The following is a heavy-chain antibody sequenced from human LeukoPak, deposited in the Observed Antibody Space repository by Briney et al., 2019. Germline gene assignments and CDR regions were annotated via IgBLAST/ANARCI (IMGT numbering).Heavy chain of an antibody. CDR3: ARVKGYYYDTSDKDAFDI. J-gene: IGHJ3*02. CDR2: INPRGGST. Sequence: ASVKVSCKASGYTFTSHFMHWVRQAPGQGLEWMGIINPRGGSTSYTQKFQGRVTMTRDTSTSTVYMELSSLRSEDTAVYYCARVKGYYYDTSDKDAFDIWGQGTMVTVSS. V-gene: IGHV1-46*01. CDR1: GYTFTSHF. D-gene: IGHD3-22*01.